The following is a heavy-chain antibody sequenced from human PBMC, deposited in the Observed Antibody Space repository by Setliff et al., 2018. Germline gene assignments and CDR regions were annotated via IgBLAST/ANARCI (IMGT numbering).Heavy chain of an antibody. CDR2: INPNSGGT. CDR1: GYTFTGYY. D-gene: IGHD5-18*01. Sequence: GASVKVSCKASGYTFTGYYMHWVRQAPGQGLEWMGWINPNSGGTNYAQKFQGWVTMTRDTSISTAYMELSSLRSEETAVYYCARATRRGYSYGSEGKEFDYWGQGTLVTVSS. V-gene: IGHV1-2*04. J-gene: IGHJ4*02. CDR3: ARATRRGYSYGSEGKEFDY.